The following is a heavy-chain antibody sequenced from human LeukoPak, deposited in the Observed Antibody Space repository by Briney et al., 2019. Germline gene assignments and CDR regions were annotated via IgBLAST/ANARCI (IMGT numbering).Heavy chain of an antibody. CDR1: GFTVSSNY. J-gene: IGHJ6*03. CDR3: ARDARDIVVVPAAPYYYYYYMDV. CDR2: IYSGGST. V-gene: IGHV3-53*01. Sequence: PGGSLRLSRAASGFTVSSNYMSWVRQAPGKGLEWVSVIYSGGSTYYADSGKGRFTISRDNSKNTLYLQMNSLRAEDTAVYYCARDARDIVVVPAAPYYYYYYMDVWGKGTTVTVSS. D-gene: IGHD2-2*01.